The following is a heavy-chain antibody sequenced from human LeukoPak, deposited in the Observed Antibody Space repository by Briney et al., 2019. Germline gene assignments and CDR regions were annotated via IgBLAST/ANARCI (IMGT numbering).Heavy chain of an antibody. J-gene: IGHJ4*02. CDR2: MNPNSGNT. CDR3: SRDAGGGSGYYNLAYFDW. V-gene: IGHV1-8*03. Sequence: ASVKVSCTASGSTFTSYDINWVRQATGQGLEWMGWMNPNSGNTSYDKKFQGRVTITRNTSISTDYMQLSSLSSAAPASYYCSRDAGGGSGYYNLAYFDWGGQGTLVAVS. D-gene: IGHD3-3*01. CDR1: GSTFTSYD.